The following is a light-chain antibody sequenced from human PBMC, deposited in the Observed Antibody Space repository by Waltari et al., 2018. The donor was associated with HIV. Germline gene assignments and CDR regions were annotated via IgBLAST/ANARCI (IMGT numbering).Light chain of an antibody. V-gene: IGKV1-8*01. CDR3: QQYDSYPRT. CDR2: AAS. CDR1: QGISSY. J-gene: IGKJ1*01. Sequence: IRMTQSPSSFSASTGDRVTITCRASQGISSYLAWYQQKPGKAPKLLIYAASTLQSGVPSRFSGSGSGTEFNLTISCLQSEDFATYYCQQYDSYPRTFGQGTKVEIK.